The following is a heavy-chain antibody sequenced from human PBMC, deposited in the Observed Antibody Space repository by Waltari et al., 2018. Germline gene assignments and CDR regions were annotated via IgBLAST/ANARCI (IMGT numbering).Heavy chain of an antibody. Sequence: QVQLQQRGAGLLKPSATLSLTCAVYGWSSSGYYWSWIRQPPGKGLEGIGEINHSGSTNYNPSLKSRVTISVDTSKNQFSLKLSSVTAADTAVYYCAILSYSSSSFDYWGQGTLVTISS. CDR2: INHSGST. CDR1: GWSSSGYY. D-gene: IGHD6-6*01. J-gene: IGHJ4*02. CDR3: AILSYSSSSFDY. V-gene: IGHV4-34*01.